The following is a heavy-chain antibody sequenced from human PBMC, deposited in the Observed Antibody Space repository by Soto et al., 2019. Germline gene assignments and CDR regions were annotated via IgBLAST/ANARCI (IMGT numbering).Heavy chain of an antibody. J-gene: IGHJ4*02. D-gene: IGHD1-26*01. CDR1: GFTFSSYA. Sequence: EVQLLESGGGLVQPGGSLRLSCAASGFTFSSYAMSWVRQAPGKGLEWVSAISGSGGSTYYADSVKGRFTISRDNSKNTLYLQMNSLRDEDTAVYYCAKDPIVGAKDWTPVGYWGQGTLVTVSS. CDR3: AKDPIVGAKDWTPVGY. CDR2: ISGSGGST. V-gene: IGHV3-23*01.